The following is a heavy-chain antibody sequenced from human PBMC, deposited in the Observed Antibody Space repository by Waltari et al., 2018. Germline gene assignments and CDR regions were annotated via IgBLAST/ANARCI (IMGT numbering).Heavy chain of an antibody. CDR1: GFTVRSNY. CDR3: ARGRQWLVPIDY. Sequence: EVQLVESGGGLIPPGGSLRLSCAASGFTVRSNYMSWVRQAPGKGLEWVSVIYSGGSTYYADSVKGRFTISRDNSKNTLYLQMNSLRAEDTAVYYCARGRQWLVPIDYWGQGTLVTVSS. V-gene: IGHV3-53*01. D-gene: IGHD6-19*01. J-gene: IGHJ4*02. CDR2: IYSGGST.